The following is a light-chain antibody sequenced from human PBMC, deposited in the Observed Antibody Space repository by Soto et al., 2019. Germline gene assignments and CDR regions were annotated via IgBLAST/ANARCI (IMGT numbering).Light chain of an antibody. V-gene: IGKV3-20*01. CDR2: GAS. CDR1: QSVSSSY. CDR3: QQYGSSSWT. Sequence: EIVLTQSPGTLSLSPGERATLSCRASQSVSSSYLAWYQQKPGQAPRLLIYGASSRATGIPDRFSGSGSGPDFTLTISSLEPEDFAVYYCQQYGSSSWTLGQGTKVEIK. J-gene: IGKJ1*01.